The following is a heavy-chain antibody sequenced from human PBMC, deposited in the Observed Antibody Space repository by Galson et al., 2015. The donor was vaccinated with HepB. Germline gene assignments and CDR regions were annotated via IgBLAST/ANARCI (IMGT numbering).Heavy chain of an antibody. CDR1: GFTFSSYG. CDR3: AKETRDYYDRSRHFQH. D-gene: IGHD3-22*01. J-gene: IGHJ1*01. CDR2: ISYDGSNK. Sequence: SLRLSCAASGFTFSSYGMHWVRQAPGKGLEWVAVISYDGSNKYYADSVKGRFTISRDNSKNTLYLQMNSLRAEDTAVYYCAKETRDYYDRSRHFQHWGQGTLVTVSS. V-gene: IGHV3-30*18.